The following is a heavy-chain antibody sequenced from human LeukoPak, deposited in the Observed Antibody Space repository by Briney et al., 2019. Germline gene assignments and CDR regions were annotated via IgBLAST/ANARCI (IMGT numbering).Heavy chain of an antibody. J-gene: IGHJ4*02. V-gene: IGHV3-21*01. D-gene: IGHD1/OR15-1a*01. CDR1: GFTFSSYS. CDR2: ISSSSRYI. CDR3: ALWKNSCNY. Sequence: GSLRLSCAASGFTFSSYSMNWVRQAPGKGLEWVSSISSSSRYIYYADSMKGRFTISRDNAKNSLYLQMNSLRAEDTAVYYCALWKNSCNYWGQGTLVTVSS.